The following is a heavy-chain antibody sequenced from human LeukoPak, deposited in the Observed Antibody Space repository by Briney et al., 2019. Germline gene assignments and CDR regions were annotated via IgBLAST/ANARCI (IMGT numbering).Heavy chain of an antibody. J-gene: IGHJ4*02. CDR2: ISDGSSRI. CDR3: VRAHYYDSSGYWGFDY. D-gene: IGHD3-22*01. V-gene: IGHV3-48*02. CDR1: GFSVTNNY. Sequence: GGSLRLSCAVSGFSVTNNYMSWVRQAPGKGLEWVSYISDGSSRIYYVDSVKGRFTISRDNAENSLYLQMNSLRDEDTAVYYCVRAHYYDSSGYWGFDYWGQGTLVTVSS.